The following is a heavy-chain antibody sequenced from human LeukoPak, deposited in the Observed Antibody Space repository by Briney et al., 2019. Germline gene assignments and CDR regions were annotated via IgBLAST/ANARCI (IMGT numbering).Heavy chain of an antibody. J-gene: IGHJ4*02. CDR3: AKDRSITGTTYFDY. CDR1: GFTFSTCW. Sequence: GGSLRLSCAPSGFTFSTCWMGWVRQAPGKGLEWVSAISGSGGSTYYADSVKGRFTISRDNSKNTLYLQMNSLRAEDTAVYYCAKDRSITGTTYFDYWGQGTLVTVSS. V-gene: IGHV3-23*01. CDR2: ISGSGGST. D-gene: IGHD1-20*01.